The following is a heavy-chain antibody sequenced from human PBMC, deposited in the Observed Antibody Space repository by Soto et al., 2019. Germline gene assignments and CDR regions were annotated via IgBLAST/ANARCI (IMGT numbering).Heavy chain of an antibody. Sequence: PGGSLRLSCGASGFAFKSYAMRWVRQAPGTGLMWVSTISGTGGTTFYADSVKGRFTISRDNSKNMVYLQMDSLRADDTALYYCTSDPHSAVTTGGWFESWGQGTLVTVSS. D-gene: IGHD4-17*01. CDR3: TSDPHSAVTTGGWFES. V-gene: IGHV3-23*01. J-gene: IGHJ5*01. CDR1: GFAFKSYA. CDR2: ISGTGGTT.